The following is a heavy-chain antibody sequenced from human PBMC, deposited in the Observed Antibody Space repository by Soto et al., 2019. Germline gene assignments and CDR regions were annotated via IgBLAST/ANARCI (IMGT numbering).Heavy chain of an antibody. J-gene: IGHJ6*02. Sequence: SVKVSCKASGGTFSSFAISWVRQAPGQGLEWMGGIIPISGTANYAQKFQGRVTITADESTSTVYMELSSLRSEDTAVYYCATDGRGDFWSVDYFYDIDVWGQGTTVTVSS. CDR2: IIPISGTA. V-gene: IGHV1-69*13. CDR3: ATDGRGDFWSVDYFYDIDV. D-gene: IGHD3-3*01. CDR1: GGTFSSFA.